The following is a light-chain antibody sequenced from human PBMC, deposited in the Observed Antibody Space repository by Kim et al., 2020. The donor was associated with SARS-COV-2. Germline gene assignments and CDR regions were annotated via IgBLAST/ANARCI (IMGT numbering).Light chain of an antibody. CDR3: QAWDSSPGGV. Sequence: YELTQPPSVSVSPGQTASITCSGDKLGDKYACWYQQKPGQSPVLVIYQDSKRPSGIPERFSGSNSGNTATLTISGTQAMDEADYYCQAWDSSPGGVFGG. CDR1: KLGDKY. V-gene: IGLV3-1*01. J-gene: IGLJ2*01. CDR2: QDS.